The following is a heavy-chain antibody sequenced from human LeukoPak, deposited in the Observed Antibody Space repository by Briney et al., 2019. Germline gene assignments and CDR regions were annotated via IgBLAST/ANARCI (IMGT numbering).Heavy chain of an antibody. J-gene: IGHJ6*03. CDR1: GGSISSSSYY. V-gene: IGHV4-39*07. D-gene: IGHD3-3*01. CDR3: ARSGPAQDYYYMDV. CDR2: IYYSGST. Sequence: SETLSLTCTVSGGSISSSSYYWGWIRQPPGKGLEWIGSIYYSGSTYYNPSLKSRVTISVDTSKNQFSLKLSSVTAADTAVYYCARSGPAQDYYYMDVWGKGTTVTVSS.